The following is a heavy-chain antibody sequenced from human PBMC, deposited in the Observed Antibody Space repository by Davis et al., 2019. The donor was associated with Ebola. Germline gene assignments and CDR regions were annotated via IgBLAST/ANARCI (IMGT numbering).Heavy chain of an antibody. J-gene: IGHJ3*02. CDR1: GFTFSDYY. CDR2: ISSSRSYT. Sequence: GGSLRLSCAASGFTFSDYYMTWIRQAPGKGLEWVSDISSSRSYTNYADSVKGRFTISRDNAKNSLYLQMNSLRDEDTAVYYCARVGYYYDSSGYYSGAFDIWGQGTMVTVSS. CDR3: ARVGYYYDSSGYYSGAFDI. V-gene: IGHV3-11*06. D-gene: IGHD3-22*01.